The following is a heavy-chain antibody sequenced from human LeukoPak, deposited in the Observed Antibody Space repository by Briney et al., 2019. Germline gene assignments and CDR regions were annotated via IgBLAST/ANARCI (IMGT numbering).Heavy chain of an antibody. Sequence: PGGSLRLSCAASAVRVSLYKMNWARQAPVKRLEWVAYISSSSSAIYYADSVKGRFTISRDNAKNSLYLQMNSLRAEDTAIYYCATQAGYYDSGISDHWGQGTLVTVSS. D-gene: IGHD3-10*01. J-gene: IGHJ4*02. CDR2: ISSSSSAI. CDR3: ATQAGYYDSGISDH. V-gene: IGHV3-48*03. CDR1: AVRVSLYK.